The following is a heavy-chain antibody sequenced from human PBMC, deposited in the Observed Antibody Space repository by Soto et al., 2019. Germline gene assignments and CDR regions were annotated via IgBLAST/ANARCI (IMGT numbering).Heavy chain of an antibody. Sequence: LSLTCTVSGGSLSSYYWTWIRQSPGKGLEWIGYVYFSGNTNYNPSLKSRVTISIDTSKNQFSLRLASVTAADTAFYYCGSVRPSGYVLSWGQGTLVTSPQ. CDR3: GSVRPSGYVLS. J-gene: IGHJ5*02. CDR2: VYFSGNT. D-gene: IGHD6-25*01. V-gene: IGHV4-59*01. CDR1: GGSLSSYY.